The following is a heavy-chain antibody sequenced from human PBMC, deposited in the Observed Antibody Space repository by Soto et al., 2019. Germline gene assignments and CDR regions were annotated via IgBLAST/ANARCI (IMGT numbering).Heavy chain of an antibody. V-gene: IGHV4-34*01. CDR2: ISHSGST. Sequence: LSLTCAIHGGAFRDDYWCWIRQPPGMRLERLWKISHSGSTIYNPSLKSRATISTDTSKNQFSLSLCSVTAADTALYYCAGGSGVLVRAAVRLWVDYQLYGMDVWGQGTTVTVSS. CDR1: GGAFRDDY. J-gene: IGHJ6*02. D-gene: IGHD2-2*02. CDR3: AGGSGVLVRAAVRLWVDYQLYGMDV.